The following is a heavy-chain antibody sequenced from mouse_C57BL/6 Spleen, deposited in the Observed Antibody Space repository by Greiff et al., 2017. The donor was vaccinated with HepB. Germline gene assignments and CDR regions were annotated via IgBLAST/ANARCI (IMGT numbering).Heavy chain of an antibody. Sequence: EVQRVESGGGLVQPGGSLSLSCAASGFTFTAYYMSWVRQPPGKALEWLGFIRNKANGYTTEYSASVKGRFTISRDNSQSIIYLQLNALRAKESATYYCARYDYVGGYFDYWGQGTTLTVSS. V-gene: IGHV7-3*01. J-gene: IGHJ2*01. CDR3: ARYDYVGGYFDY. CDR1: GFTFTAYY. D-gene: IGHD2-4*01. CDR2: IRNKANGYTT.